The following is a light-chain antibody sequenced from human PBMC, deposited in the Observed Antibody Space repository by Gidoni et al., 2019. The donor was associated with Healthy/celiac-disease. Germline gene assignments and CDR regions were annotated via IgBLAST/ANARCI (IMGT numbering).Light chain of an antibody. CDR3: QSYDSSRVV. CDR2: GNS. CDR1: SSNIGAGYD. Sequence: QSVLTQPPSVSGAPGQRVTISCTGSSSNIGAGYDLHWYQQLPGTAPKLLIYGNSNRPSGVPDRFSGSKSGTSASLAITGLQAEDEADYYCQSYDSSRVVFGGGTKLTVL. J-gene: IGLJ2*01. V-gene: IGLV1-40*01.